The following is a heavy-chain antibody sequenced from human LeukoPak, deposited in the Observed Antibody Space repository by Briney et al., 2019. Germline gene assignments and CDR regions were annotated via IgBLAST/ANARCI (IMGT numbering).Heavy chain of an antibody. Sequence: GGSLRLSCAASGFTFSTSWMSWVRQAPGRGLEWVANIKQDGSDKYYVDSVKGRFTISRDNAKNSLYLQMNYLRAGDTAVYYCARFRDDYVWGSYTPPKDFDYWGQGSLVTVSS. CDR1: GFTFSTSW. CDR3: ARFRDDYVWGSYTPPKDFDY. D-gene: IGHD3-16*01. V-gene: IGHV3-7*01. CDR2: IKQDGSDK. J-gene: IGHJ4*02.